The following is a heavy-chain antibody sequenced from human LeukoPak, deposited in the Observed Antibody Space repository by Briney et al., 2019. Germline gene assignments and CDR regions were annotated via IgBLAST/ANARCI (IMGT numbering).Heavy chain of an antibody. CDR3: ARLGGVRGYYYYYMDV. CDR2: IHYGGST. V-gene: IGHV4-39*01. J-gene: IGHJ6*03. D-gene: IGHD3-10*01. CDR1: GDSISSGTYY. Sequence: SETLSLTCTVSGDSISSGTYYWGWIRRPPGKGLEWIGNIHYGGSTYYNPSLKSRVTISVDTSKKQFSLKLSSVTAADTALYYCARLGGVRGYYYYYMDVWGKGTTVTVSS.